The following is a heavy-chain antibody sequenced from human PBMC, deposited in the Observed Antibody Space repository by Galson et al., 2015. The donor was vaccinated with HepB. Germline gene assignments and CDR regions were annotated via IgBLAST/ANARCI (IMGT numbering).Heavy chain of an antibody. CDR2: ISSSSSYI. CDR1: GFTFSSYS. V-gene: IGHV3-21*01. Sequence: SLRLSCAASGFTFSSYSMNWVRQAPRKGLEWVSSISSSSSYIYYAASVKGRFTISRDNAKNSLYLQMNSLRAEDTAVYYCARAPRIAVAGVDYWGQGTLVTVSS. CDR3: ARAPRIAVAGVDY. J-gene: IGHJ4*02. D-gene: IGHD6-19*01.